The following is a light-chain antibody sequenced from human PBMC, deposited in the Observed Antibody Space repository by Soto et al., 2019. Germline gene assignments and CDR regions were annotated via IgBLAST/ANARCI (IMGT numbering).Light chain of an antibody. CDR2: DVS. V-gene: IGLV2-14*01. Sequence: SVLTQPASVSGSPGQWITISCTGTSSGVGGYNYVSWYQQHPGKAPKFMIYDVSNRPSGVSNRFSGSKSGNTASLTISGLQAEDEADYYCCSYTTSNTRQIVFGTGTKVTVL. J-gene: IGLJ1*01. CDR1: SSGVGGYNY. CDR3: CSYTTSNTRQIV.